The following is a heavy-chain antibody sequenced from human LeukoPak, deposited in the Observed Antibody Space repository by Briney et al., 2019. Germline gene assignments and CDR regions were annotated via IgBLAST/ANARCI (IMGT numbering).Heavy chain of an antibody. CDR2: IRSQAYGVTT. D-gene: IGHD2-15*01. V-gene: IGHV3-49*04. J-gene: IGHJ4*02. Sequence: GGSLRLSCGTSGFTFGDYAMSWVRQAPGKGLEWVGVIRSQAYGVTTQYAASVKGRFTISRDDSKSIAYLQMNSLKTEDTAVYHCARSGETYCSGGACYFFDFWGQGTLVTVSS. CDR3: ARSGETYCSGGACYFFDF. CDR1: GFTFGDYA.